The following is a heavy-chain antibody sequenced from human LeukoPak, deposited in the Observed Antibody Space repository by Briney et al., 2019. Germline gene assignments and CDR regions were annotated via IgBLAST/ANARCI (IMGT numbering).Heavy chain of an antibody. CDR2: IYYSGST. V-gene: IGHV4-39*01. Sequence: PSETLSLTCTVSGGSISSGGYYWGWIRQPPGKGLEWIGSIYYSGSTYYNPSLKSRVTISVDTSKNQFSLKLSSVTAADTAVYYCARQAAAGTYYYYYMDVWGKGTTVTVSS. CDR3: ARQAAAGTYYYYYMDV. J-gene: IGHJ6*03. D-gene: IGHD6-13*01. CDR1: GGSISSGGYY.